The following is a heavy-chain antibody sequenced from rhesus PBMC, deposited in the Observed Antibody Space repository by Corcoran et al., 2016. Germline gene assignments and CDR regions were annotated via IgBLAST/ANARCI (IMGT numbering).Heavy chain of an antibody. J-gene: IGHJ6*01. V-gene: IGHV4-160*01. CDR1: GDSLSSYL. CDR3: VRYTCMYPHYRALDS. Sequence: QVQLQESGPGLVKPSETLSLTCTVSGDSLSSYLWSWIRQYPGKGLEGIGHMAGGDATTHYAPTLKSRATISRDTAKNQCSLRLTSGTAADSAVYYCVRYTCMYPHYRALDSWGQGVVVIVSS. D-gene: IGHD2-15*01. CDR2: MAGGDATT.